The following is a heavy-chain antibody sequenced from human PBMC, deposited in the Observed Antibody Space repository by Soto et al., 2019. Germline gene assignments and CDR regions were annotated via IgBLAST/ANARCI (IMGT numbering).Heavy chain of an antibody. CDR1: GGSISSSSYY. V-gene: IGHV4-39*01. D-gene: IGHD3-3*02. CDR2: IYYIGST. Sequence: SETLSLTCTVSGGSISSSSYYWGWIRQPPGKGLECIGSIYYIGSTYYNPSLKSRVTISVDTSKNQFSLKLSSVTAADTAVYYCASPKIAFYNWFDPWGQGTLVTVSS. J-gene: IGHJ5*02. CDR3: ASPKIAFYNWFDP.